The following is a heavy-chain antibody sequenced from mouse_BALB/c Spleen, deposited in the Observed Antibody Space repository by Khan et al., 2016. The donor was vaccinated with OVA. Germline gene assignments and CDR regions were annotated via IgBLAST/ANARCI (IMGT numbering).Heavy chain of an antibody. D-gene: IGHD1-1*01. Sequence: QVQLKQSGAELVRPGSSVKISCKASGYTFGTYWMNWVKQRPGQGLEWIGQIYPGAGNTNYNGDFKGKASLTADTSSSTAYMQLSSLASEDSAVYCCAREEYYGNRRAWFAYWGQGTLVTVSA. J-gene: IGHJ3*01. CDR3: AREEYYGNRRAWFAY. CDR2: IYPGAGNT. CDR1: GYTFGTYW. V-gene: IGHV1-80*01.